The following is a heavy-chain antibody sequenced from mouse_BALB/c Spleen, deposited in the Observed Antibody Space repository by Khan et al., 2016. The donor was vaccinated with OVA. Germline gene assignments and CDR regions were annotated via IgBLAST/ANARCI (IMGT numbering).Heavy chain of an antibody. Sequence: QVQLKQSGAELARPGASVKLSCKASGYTFTDYYINWMRQRTGKGLEWIGEIYPGSDNTYYNEKFKGKATLTADKYSSQAYMQLSSLTSEDSVVYCCAREWAAWFPYWGQGTLVTVSA. J-gene: IGHJ3*01. CDR2: IYPGSDNT. V-gene: IGHV1-77*01. CDR3: AREWAAWFPY. CDR1: GYTFTDYY.